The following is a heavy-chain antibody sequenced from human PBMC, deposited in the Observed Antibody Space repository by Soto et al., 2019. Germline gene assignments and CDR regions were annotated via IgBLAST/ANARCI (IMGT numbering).Heavy chain of an antibody. CDR2: IDWDDDK. Sequence: SGPTLVNPTQTLTLTCTFSGFSLSTSGMCVSWIRQPPGKALEWLALIDWDDDKYYSTSLKTRLTISKDTSKNQVVLTMTNMDPVDTATYYCARIQYYYGSGSHLAYYFNYWGQGTLVTVSS. CDR3: ARIQYYYGSGSHLAYYFNY. J-gene: IGHJ4*02. D-gene: IGHD3-10*01. V-gene: IGHV2-70*01. CDR1: GFSLSTSGMC.